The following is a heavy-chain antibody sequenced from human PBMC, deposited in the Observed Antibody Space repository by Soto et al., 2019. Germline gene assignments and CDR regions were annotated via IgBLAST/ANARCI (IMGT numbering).Heavy chain of an antibody. CDR1: GYTFTSYA. CDR2: INPDSGNT. J-gene: IGHJ4*02. CDR3: ARVDGTY. V-gene: IGHV1-3*05. Sequence: QVQLVQSGAEEKKPGASVKVSCKASGYTFTSYAVHWVRQAPGQGLEWMGSINPDSGNTKYSQKFRGRVTITRDTSASIAYMELGSLRSEDTAVYYCARVDGTYWGQGALGTVSS. D-gene: IGHD1-26*01.